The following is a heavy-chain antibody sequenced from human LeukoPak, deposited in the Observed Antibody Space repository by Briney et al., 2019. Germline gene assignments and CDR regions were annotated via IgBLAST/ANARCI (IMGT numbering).Heavy chain of an antibody. CDR1: GYTFTSYF. V-gene: IGHV1-46*01. CDR3: ARDLPTGYASMAY. J-gene: IGHJ4*02. D-gene: IGHD3-16*01. Sequence: VASVKVSCKASGYTFTSYFMHWVRQAPGQGLEWMGVINPSGGNTGYAQKFQGRLIMTRDTSTSTLYMELSSPTSEDSAVYYCARDLPTGYASMAYWGQGTLLIVSS. CDR2: INPSGGNT.